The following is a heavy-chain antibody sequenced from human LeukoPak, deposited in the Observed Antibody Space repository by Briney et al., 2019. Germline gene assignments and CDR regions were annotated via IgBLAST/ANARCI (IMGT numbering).Heavy chain of an antibody. Sequence: PSETLSLTCSVSGASITTYYWNWISQSPGKGLEWIGYMYHTGTSDYNPSLQRRVTFSLDTPNNKVSLTLTSVTAADMAVYYCATTRGYSTNDAFDIWGQGTRVTVSS. D-gene: IGHD5-18*01. J-gene: IGHJ3*02. CDR2: MYHTGTS. V-gene: IGHV4-59*01. CDR3: ATTRGYSTNDAFDI. CDR1: GASITTYY.